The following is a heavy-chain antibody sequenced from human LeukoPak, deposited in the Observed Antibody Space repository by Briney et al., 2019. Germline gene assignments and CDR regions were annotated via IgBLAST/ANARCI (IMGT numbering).Heavy chain of an antibody. CDR3: ARGLGELWAFDY. V-gene: IGHV3-53*01. CDR1: GFTISSNY. CDR2: IYSGGST. J-gene: IGHJ4*02. D-gene: IGHD3-10*01. Sequence: WGALTLSCAVSGFTISSNYMSWVRQAPGKGLEWVSVIYSGGSTYYENSVKGRFTISRDNSKNTLYLQMNRLRAEDTAVYYCARGLGELWAFDYWGQGTLVTVSS.